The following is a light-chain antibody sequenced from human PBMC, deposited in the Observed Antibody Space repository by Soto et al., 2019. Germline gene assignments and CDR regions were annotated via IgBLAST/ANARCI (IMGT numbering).Light chain of an antibody. V-gene: IGLV4-69*01. CDR2: LNSDGSH. J-gene: IGLJ3*02. CDR1: SGHSRYA. Sequence: QPVLTQSPSASASLGASVKLTCTLSSGHSRYAISWHQQQPEKGPRYLMKLNSDGSHSKGDGIPDRFSGSSSGAERYLTSSSLQSEDEADYYCQTWGTGPWVFGGGTKLTVL. CDR3: QTWGTGPWV.